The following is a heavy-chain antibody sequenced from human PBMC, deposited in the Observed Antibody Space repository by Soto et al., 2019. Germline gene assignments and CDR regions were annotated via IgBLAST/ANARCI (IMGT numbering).Heavy chain of an antibody. Sequence: QPGGSLRLSCAASGLTFSSYAMSWVRQAPGKGLEWVSHISNSGRSTKYADSVKGRFTISRDNSKNTLYLQMNSLRAEDTAIYYCAKDALAYYDFWSWGQGTLVTVSS. CDR2: ISNSGRST. J-gene: IGHJ4*02. CDR1: GLTFSSYA. D-gene: IGHD3-3*01. V-gene: IGHV3-23*01. CDR3: AKDALAYYDFWS.